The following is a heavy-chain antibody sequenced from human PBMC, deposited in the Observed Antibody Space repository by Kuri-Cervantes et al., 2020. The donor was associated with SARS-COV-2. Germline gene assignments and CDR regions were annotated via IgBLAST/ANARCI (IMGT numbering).Heavy chain of an antibody. J-gene: IGHJ4*02. CDR2: LTNDGSDA. V-gene: IGHV3-74*01. CDR3: ARDTVRGVIRYYFDY. CDR1: GFTLSSYW. Sequence: GESLKISCVASGFTLSSYWMHWVRQAPGKGLVWVSRLTNDGSDAIFADSVKGRFTISRDNAKNMLYLYMNSLRADDTAVYYCARDTVRGVIRYYFDYWGQGTLVTVSS. D-gene: IGHD3-16*02.